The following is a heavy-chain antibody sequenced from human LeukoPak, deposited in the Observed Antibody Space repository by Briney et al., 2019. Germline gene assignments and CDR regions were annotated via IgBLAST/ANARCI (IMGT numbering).Heavy chain of an antibody. J-gene: IGHJ6*02. CDR2: INPSGGST. CDR3: ARGGLQWPYYYGMDV. D-gene: IGHD4-11*01. CDR1: GYTFTSYY. Sequence: ASVKVSCKASGYTFTSYYMHWVRQAPGQGLEWMGIINPSGGSTSYAQKFQGRVTMTRDTSTSTVYMELSSLRSEDTAVYYCARGGLQWPYYYGMDVWGQGATVTVSS. V-gene: IGHV1-46*01.